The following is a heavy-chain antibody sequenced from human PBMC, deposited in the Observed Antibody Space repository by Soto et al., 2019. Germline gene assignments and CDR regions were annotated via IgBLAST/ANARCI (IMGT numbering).Heavy chain of an antibody. J-gene: IGHJ6*02. CDR2: ISYDGRKK. V-gene: IGHV3-30*18. D-gene: IGHD3-3*01. Sequence: QEQLVESGGGVVQPGRSLRLSCEASGITFSSHSWHWVRQAPGKRLERVALISYDGRKKYYADSVKGRFTISRDYTRNTLYLEMNSTRTEDTAIYYCGKDRKEDAFWSGYYTYNGMDVWGQGTTVTVSS. CDR1: GITFSSHS. CDR3: GKDRKEDAFWSGYYTYNGMDV.